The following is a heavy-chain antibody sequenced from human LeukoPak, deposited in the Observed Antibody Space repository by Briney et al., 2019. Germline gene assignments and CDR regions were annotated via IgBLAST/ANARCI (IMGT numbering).Heavy chain of an antibody. J-gene: IGHJ4*02. CDR2: ISGSGGST. CDR3: ACITMVRGVIVDGFDY. D-gene: IGHD3-10*01. CDR1: GFTFSSYA. Sequence: GGSLRLSCAASGFTFSSYAMSWVRQAPGKGLEWVSAISGSGGSTYYADSVKGRFTISRDNSKNTLYPQMNSLRAEDTAVYYCACITMVRGVIVDGFDYWGQGTLVTVSS. V-gene: IGHV3-23*01.